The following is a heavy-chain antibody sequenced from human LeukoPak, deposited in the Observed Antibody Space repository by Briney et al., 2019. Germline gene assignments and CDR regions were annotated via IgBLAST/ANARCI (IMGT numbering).Heavy chain of an antibody. V-gene: IGHV4-59*01. CDR3: ARAEVLPDYYAISGGFDY. Sequence: SETLSLTCTVSGGSISTYYWSWVRQPPGKGLEWIGYIYYSGSTNYNPSLKGRVTISVDTSKNQFSLQLTSVTAAATAVYYCARAEVLPDYYAISGGFDYWGQGTLVTVSS. J-gene: IGHJ4*02. CDR2: IYYSGST. CDR1: GGSISTYY. D-gene: IGHD3-10*01.